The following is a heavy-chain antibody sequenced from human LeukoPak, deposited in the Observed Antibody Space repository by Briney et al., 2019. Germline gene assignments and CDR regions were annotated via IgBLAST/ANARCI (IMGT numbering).Heavy chain of an antibody. Sequence: GASVKVSCKASGYTFTSYAMHWVRQAPGQRLEWMGWINASNGNTKYSQKFQGRVTITRDTSASTAYMELSSLRSEDTAVYYCASGPFGELLWNYFDYWGQGTLVTVSS. J-gene: IGHJ4*02. CDR3: ASGPFGELLWNYFDY. V-gene: IGHV1-3*01. CDR1: GYTFTSYA. CDR2: INASNGNT. D-gene: IGHD3-10*01.